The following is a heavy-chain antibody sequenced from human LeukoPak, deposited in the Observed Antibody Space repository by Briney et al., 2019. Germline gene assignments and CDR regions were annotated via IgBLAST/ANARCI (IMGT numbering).Heavy chain of an antibody. V-gene: IGHV5-51*01. CDR2: ICPGDSDT. J-gene: IGHJ4*02. Sequence: GGSLQISCQGSGSRFTSYWIGWVRQVPGKGLEWMGIICPGDSDTRYSPSFQGQVTITADKSISTAYLQWSSLKASDTAMYYCARLIVEMATISLIDYWGQGTLVTVSS. CDR1: GSRFTSYW. CDR3: ARLIVEMATISLIDY. D-gene: IGHD5-24*01.